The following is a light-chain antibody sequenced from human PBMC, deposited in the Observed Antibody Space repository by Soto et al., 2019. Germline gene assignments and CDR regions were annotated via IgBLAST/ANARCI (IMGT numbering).Light chain of an antibody. Sequence: EIVMTQSPASLSVSPGESVTLSCRASQGVATTLAWYRQQPGQAPRLLIYNAYIRASGVPARFSGSGSGTEFTLTISSLQSEDFAVYYCQQYYYWPPWTFGQGTKVEIK. V-gene: IGKV3-15*01. J-gene: IGKJ1*01. CDR2: NAY. CDR1: QGVATT. CDR3: QQYYYWPPWT.